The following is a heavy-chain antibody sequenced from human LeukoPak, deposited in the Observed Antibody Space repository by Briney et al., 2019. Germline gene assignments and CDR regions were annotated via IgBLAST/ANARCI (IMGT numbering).Heavy chain of an antibody. D-gene: IGHD6-13*01. CDR3: ARDPYSRSWVY. V-gene: IGHV3-21*01. CDR2: ISSSSSYI. J-gene: IGHJ4*02. CDR1: GFTFSSYS. Sequence: GGSLTLPCAASGFTFSSYSMNWVRQAPGKGLEWVSSISSSSSYIYYADSVKGRFTISRDNAKNSLYPQMNSLRAEDTAVYYCARDPYSRSWVYWGQGTLVTVSS.